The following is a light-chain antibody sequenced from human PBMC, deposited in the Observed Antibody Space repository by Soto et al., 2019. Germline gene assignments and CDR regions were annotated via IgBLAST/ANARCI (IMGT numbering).Light chain of an antibody. CDR1: QDISNY. V-gene: IGKV1-33*01. Sequence: DIQMTESPSSLSASVGDGVSLTCQASQDISNYLNWYQQKPGQAPKLLIYDSSALETGVPSRFSGSGAGTHFTFTISSLQPEDFATYYCQQYDDLPLTFGGGTKVDI. CDR2: DSS. J-gene: IGKJ4*01. CDR3: QQYDDLPLT.